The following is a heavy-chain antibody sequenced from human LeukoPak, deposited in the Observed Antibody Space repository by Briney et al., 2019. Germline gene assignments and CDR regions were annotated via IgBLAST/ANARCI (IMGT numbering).Heavy chain of an antibody. J-gene: IGHJ4*02. Sequence: GGSLRLSCAASGFTFSSYGMHWVRQAPGKGLEWVAFIRYDGSNKYYADSVKGRFTISRDNSKNTLYLQMNSLRAEDTAVYYCAKDFRGYYGSGSYWPRGGVFDYWGQGTLVTVSS. CDR1: GFTFSSYG. CDR3: AKDFRGYYGSGSYWPRGGVFDY. CDR2: IRYDGSNK. V-gene: IGHV3-30*02. D-gene: IGHD3-10*01.